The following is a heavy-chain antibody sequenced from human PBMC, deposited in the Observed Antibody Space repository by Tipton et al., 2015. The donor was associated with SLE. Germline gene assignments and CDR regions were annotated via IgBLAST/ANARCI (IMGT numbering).Heavy chain of an antibody. D-gene: IGHD3-22*01. V-gene: IGHV3-9*01. Sequence: RSLRLSCAVSGFTFDDYAMHWVRQAPGKGLEWVSGISWNNDIVGYADSVKGRFTISRDNSKNTLYLQMNSLRAEDTAVYYCARGSYYYDSSDYVDFWGQGTLVTVSS. CDR2: ISWNNDIV. J-gene: IGHJ4*02. CDR1: GFTFDDYA. CDR3: ARGSYYYDSSDYVDF.